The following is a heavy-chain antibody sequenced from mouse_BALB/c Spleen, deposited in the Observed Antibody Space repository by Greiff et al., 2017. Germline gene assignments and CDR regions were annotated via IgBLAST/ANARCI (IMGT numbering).Heavy chain of an antibody. J-gene: IGHJ4*01. Sequence: VQLQESGAELVRPGTSVKVSCKASGYAFTNYLIEWVKQRPGQGLEWIGVINPGSGGTNYNEKFKGKATLTADKSSSTAYMQLSSLTSDDSAVYFCARSGAYYYAMDYWGQGTSVTVSS. CDR2: INPGSGGT. CDR1: GYAFTNYL. CDR3: ARSGAYYYAMDY. D-gene: IGHD3-1*01. V-gene: IGHV1-54*01.